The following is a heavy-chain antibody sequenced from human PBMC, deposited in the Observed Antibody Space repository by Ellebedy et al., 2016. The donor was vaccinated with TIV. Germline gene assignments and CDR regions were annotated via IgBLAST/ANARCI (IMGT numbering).Heavy chain of an antibody. CDR2: MNPNSGNT. V-gene: IGHV1-8*01. D-gene: IGHD3-3*01. Sequence: ASVKVSXXASGYTFSSYDINWVRQATGQGLEWMGWMNPNSGNTGYAQKFQGRVTMTRNTSISTAYMELSSLRSEDTAVYYCARDGVFGVVRAIDYWGQGTLVTVSS. CDR1: GYTFSSYD. J-gene: IGHJ4*02. CDR3: ARDGVFGVVRAIDY.